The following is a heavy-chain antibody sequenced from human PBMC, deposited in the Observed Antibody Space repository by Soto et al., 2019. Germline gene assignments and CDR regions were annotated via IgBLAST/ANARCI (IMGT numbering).Heavy chain of an antibody. D-gene: IGHD6-19*01. Sequence: GGSLRLSCAGSGFTFGCYGMHWVRQAPGKGLEWVASISFHGINKYYAYSVKGRFTISRDNSNYTLNLQMNSLRAEDTAVYYCVRSGSGGPHSDSWGQETLATV. J-gene: IGHJ4*02. CDR2: ISFHGINK. V-gene: IGHV3-30*03. CDR1: GFTFGCYG. CDR3: VRSGSGGPHSDS.